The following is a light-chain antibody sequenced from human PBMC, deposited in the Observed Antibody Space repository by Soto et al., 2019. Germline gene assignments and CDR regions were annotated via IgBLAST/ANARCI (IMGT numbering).Light chain of an antibody. CDR3: SSYAGSHNWV. Sequence: QSVLTQPPSASGSPGQSVTISCAGTSSDVGGYNYVSWYQQYPGKAPKLMIYEVNKRPSGVPDRFSGSKSGNTASLTVSGLQAEDEADYYCSSYAGSHNWVFGTGTKVTVL. V-gene: IGLV2-8*01. CDR1: SSDVGGYNY. J-gene: IGLJ1*01. CDR2: EVN.